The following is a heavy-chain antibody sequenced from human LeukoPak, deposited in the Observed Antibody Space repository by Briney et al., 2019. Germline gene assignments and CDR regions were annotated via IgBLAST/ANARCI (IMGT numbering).Heavy chain of an antibody. CDR1: GGSISSSSYY. V-gene: IGHV4-39*01. Sequence: PSETLSLTCTVSGGSISSSSYYWGWIRQPPGKGLEWLGSIYYSGSTYYNPSLKSRVTISVDTSKNQFSLKLSSVTAADTAVYYCARFLDSGGYYYGSGSLFVDYWGQGTLVTVSS. CDR3: ARFLDSGGYYYGSGSLFVDY. J-gene: IGHJ4*02. D-gene: IGHD3-10*01. CDR2: IYYSGST.